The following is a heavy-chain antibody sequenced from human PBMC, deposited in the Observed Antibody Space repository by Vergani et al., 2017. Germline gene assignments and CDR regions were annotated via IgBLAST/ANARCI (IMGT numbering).Heavy chain of an antibody. Sequence: VQLEESGGGVVQPGRSLRLSCAASGFTFDDYAMHWVRQAPGKGLEWVSGINWNSDSIAYADSVKGRFTISRDNAKNSLYLQMNSLRAEDTAVYYCARDHRPXADITMVRWYYFDYWGQGTLVTVSS. CDR3: ARDHRPXADITMVRWYYFDY. D-gene: IGHD3-10*01. CDR1: GFTFDDYA. CDR2: INWNSDSI. V-gene: IGHV3-9*01. J-gene: IGHJ4*02.